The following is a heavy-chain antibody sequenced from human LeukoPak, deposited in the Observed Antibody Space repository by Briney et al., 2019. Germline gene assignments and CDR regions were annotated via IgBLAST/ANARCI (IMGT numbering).Heavy chain of an antibody. CDR2: IKQDGSEK. J-gene: IGHJ4*02. CDR1: GFTFSSYW. Sequence: GGSLRLSCAASGFTFSSYWMSWVRQAPGKGLEWVANIKQDGSEKYYVDSVKGRFTISRDNAKNSLYLQMNSLRAEDTAVYYCARDDWDWELLLDYWGQGTLVTVSS. CDR3: ARDDWDWELLLDY. D-gene: IGHD1-26*01. V-gene: IGHV3-7*01.